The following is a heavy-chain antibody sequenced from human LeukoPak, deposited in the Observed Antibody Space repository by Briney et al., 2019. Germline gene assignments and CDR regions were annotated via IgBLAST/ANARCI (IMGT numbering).Heavy chain of an antibody. CDR2: IIPNFGIA. CDR3: ARDPPIVGVTADYYGMDV. J-gene: IGHJ6*02. CDR1: GGTFSSYA. Sequence: GSSVKVSCKASGGTFSSYAISWVRQAPGQGLEWMGGIIPNFGIANYAQKFQGRVTITADKSTSTAYMELSSRRSEDTAVYYCARDPPIVGVTADYYGMDVGGQGPTVTVSS. D-gene: IGHD2-21*02. V-gene: IGHV1-69*17.